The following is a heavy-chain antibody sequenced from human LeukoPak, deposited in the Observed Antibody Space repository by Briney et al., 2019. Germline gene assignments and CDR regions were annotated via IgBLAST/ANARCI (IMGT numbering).Heavy chain of an antibody. CDR3: ARDGPYYYDSTKYYYFDY. J-gene: IGHJ4*02. CDR2: IIPILGIA. Sequence: ASVKVSCKASGGTFSSYAISWVRQAPGQGLEWMGRIIPILGIANYAQKFQGRVTITADKSTSTAYMELSSLRSEDTAVYYCARDGPYYYDSTKYYYFDYWGQGTLVTVSS. V-gene: IGHV1-69*04. CDR1: GGTFSSYA. D-gene: IGHD3-22*01.